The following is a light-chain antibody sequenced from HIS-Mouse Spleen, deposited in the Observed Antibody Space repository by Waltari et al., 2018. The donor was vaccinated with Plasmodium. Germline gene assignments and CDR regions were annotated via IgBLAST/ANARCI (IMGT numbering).Light chain of an antibody. CDR3: QQNYNTWT. V-gene: IGKV1-39*01. J-gene: IGKJ1*01. CDR2: AAS. CDR1: QSISSY. Sequence: DIQMTQSPSSLSASVGHSVTITCRASQSISSYLNWYQQKPGKAPKLLIYAASSLQSGVPSRFSGSGSGTDFTLTISSLQPEDFATYYCQQNYNTWTFGQGTKVEIK.